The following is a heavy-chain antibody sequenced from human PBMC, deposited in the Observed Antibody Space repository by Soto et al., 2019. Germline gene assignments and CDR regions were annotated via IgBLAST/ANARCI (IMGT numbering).Heavy chain of an antibody. CDR3: ARDLHDYVSFRFDP. D-gene: IGHD3-16*01. CDR1: GFTFSSYS. J-gene: IGHJ5*02. CDR2: ISSSSSFI. Sequence: PGGSLRLSCAASGFTFSSYSMNWVRQAPGKGLEWVSSISSSSSFIYYADSLKGRFTISRDNAKTSLYLQMNSLRAEDTAVYYCARDLHDYVSFRFDPWGQGTLVTVSS. V-gene: IGHV3-21*01.